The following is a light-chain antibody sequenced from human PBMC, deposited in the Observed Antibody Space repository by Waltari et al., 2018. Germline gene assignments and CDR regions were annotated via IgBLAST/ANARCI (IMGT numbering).Light chain of an antibody. CDR3: QSYDSSLSASV. CDR2: AND. CDR1: SSNIGAGSD. V-gene: IGLV1-40*01. Sequence: QSGLTQPPSVSGAPGQRVTISCTGSSSNIGAGSDVHWYQLLPGTAPKLLIYANDNRASGGPDRFSGSKSGTSASLAITGLQVEDEADYYCQSYDSSLSASVFGGGTKLTVL. J-gene: IGLJ3*02.